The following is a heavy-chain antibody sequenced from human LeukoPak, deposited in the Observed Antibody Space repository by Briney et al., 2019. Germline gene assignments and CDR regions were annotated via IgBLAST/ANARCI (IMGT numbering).Heavy chain of an antibody. CDR3: ATIGGDYVSFDN. CDR2: IYSGGST. D-gene: IGHD4-17*01. V-gene: IGHV3-53*04. Sequence: GGSLRLSCAASEFTVSSNYMSWVRQAPGKGLEWVSVIYSGGSTYYAGSVKGRFTISRHNSKNTLYLQMNSLRGEDTAVYYCATIGGDYVSFDNWGQGTLVTVTS. CDR1: EFTVSSNY. J-gene: IGHJ4*02.